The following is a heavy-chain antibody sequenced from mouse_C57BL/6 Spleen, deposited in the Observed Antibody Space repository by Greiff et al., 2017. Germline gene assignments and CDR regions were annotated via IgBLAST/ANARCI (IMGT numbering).Heavy chain of an antibody. D-gene: IGHD2-10*02. V-gene: IGHV1-18*01. CDR1: GYAFTDYN. J-gene: IGHJ1*03. CDR3: ARECGNYKWYFDV. CDR2: INPNNGGT. Sequence: EVKLQESGPELVKPGASVKIPCKASGYAFTDYNMDWVKQSHGKSLEWIGDINPNNGGTIYNQKFKGKATLTVDKSSSTAYVELRSLTSEDTAVYYCARECGNYKWYFDVWGTGTTVTVSS.